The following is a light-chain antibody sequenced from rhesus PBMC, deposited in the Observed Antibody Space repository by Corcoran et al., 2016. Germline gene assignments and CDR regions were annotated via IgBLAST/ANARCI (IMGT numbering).Light chain of an antibody. CDR3: QQHNRYPCS. CDR2: ATS. CDR1: QGISSW. Sequence: DIQMTQSPSPLSASVGDRVTITCQASQGISSWLAWYQQKPGKAPKLLIYATSSLQSGVPSRFSGSGSGTDFTLTISSLQPEDVATYYCQQHNRYPCSVGPGTKVEIK. J-gene: IGKJ2*01. V-gene: IGKV1-33*02.